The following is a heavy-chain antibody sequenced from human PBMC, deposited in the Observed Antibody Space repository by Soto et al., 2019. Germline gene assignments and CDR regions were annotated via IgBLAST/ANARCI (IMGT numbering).Heavy chain of an antibody. CDR2: IYYSGST. D-gene: IGHD3-22*01. V-gene: IGHV4-39*01. CDR1: GDSISSSSYY. J-gene: IGHJ4*02. CDR3: ARHYDSSGYYAHFDY. Sequence: SETLSLTCTVSGDSISSSSYYWGWIRQPPGKGLEWIGSIYYSGSTYYNPSLKSRVTISVDTSKNQFSLKLSSVTAADTAVYYCARHYDSSGYYAHFDYWGQGTLVTVSS.